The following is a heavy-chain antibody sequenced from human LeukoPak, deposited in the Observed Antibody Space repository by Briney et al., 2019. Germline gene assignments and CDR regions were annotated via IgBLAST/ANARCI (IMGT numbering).Heavy chain of an antibody. V-gene: IGHV3-23*01. CDR1: GFTVSSNY. Sequence: GGSLRLSCAASGFTVSSNYMSWVRRAPGKGLQWVSAISNGGGSAYYADSVKGRFTISRDNSKSTLYLQMNSLRAEDTAIYYCAARPRMPPRFDYWGQGTLVTVSS. CDR3: AARPRMPPRFDY. CDR2: ISNGGGSA. D-gene: IGHD2-2*01. J-gene: IGHJ4*02.